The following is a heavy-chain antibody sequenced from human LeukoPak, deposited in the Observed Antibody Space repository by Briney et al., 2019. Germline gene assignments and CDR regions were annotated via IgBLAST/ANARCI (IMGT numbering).Heavy chain of an antibody. J-gene: IGHJ4*02. CDR3: AKAKGAPLKYSSSSGFDY. V-gene: IGHV1-8*01. D-gene: IGHD6-6*01. CDR1: GYTFTSYD. Sequence: ASVKVSCKASGYTFTSYDINWVRQATGQGLEWMGWMNPNSGNTGYAQKFQGRVTMTRNTSISTAYMELSSLRSEDTAVYYCAKAKGAPLKYSSSSGFDYWGQGTLVTVSS. CDR2: MNPNSGNT.